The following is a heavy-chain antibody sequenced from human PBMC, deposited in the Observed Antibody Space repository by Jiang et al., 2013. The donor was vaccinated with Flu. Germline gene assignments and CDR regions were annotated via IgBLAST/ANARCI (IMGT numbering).Heavy chain of an antibody. Sequence: QLLESGGGVVQPGRSLRLSCAASGFISSTYGMHWVRQAPGTGLEWVSMISNYGNKEYYADSVKGRFTISRDNSRNTLYLQMNSLRPEDTAVYYCAKELHGNYDYNWFFDLWGRGTL. J-gene: IGHJ2*01. CDR1: GFISSTYG. D-gene: IGHD5-12*01. CDR2: ISNYGNKE. CDR3: AKELHGNYDYNWFFDL. V-gene: IGHV3-30*18.